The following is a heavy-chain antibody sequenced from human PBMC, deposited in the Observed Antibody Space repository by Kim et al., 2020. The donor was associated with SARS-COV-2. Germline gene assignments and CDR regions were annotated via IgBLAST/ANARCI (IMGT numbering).Heavy chain of an antibody. Sequence: ASVKVSCKASGYTFTNYGISWVRQAPGQGLEWMGWISAYNGNTNYAQKFQGRVTMTRDTSTSTAYMELRSLISDDTAVYYCARVPHGLDYWGQGTLVTVSS. CDR2: ISAYNGNT. J-gene: IGHJ4*02. CDR1: GYTFTNYG. CDR3: ARVPHGLDY. V-gene: IGHV1-18*04.